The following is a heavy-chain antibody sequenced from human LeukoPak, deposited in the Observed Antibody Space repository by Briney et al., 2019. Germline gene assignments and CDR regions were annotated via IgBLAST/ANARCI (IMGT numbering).Heavy chain of an antibody. V-gene: IGHV3-30*18. J-gene: IGHJ4*02. CDR3: AKDRAVVTMIVD. D-gene: IGHD3-22*01. Sequence: GGSLRLSCAASGFTFSSYGMHWVRQAPGKGLEWVAVISYDGSNKYYADSVKGRFTISRDNSKNTLYLQMNSLRAEDTAVYYCAKDRAVVTMIVDWGQGTLVTVSS. CDR2: ISYDGSNK. CDR1: GFTFSSYG.